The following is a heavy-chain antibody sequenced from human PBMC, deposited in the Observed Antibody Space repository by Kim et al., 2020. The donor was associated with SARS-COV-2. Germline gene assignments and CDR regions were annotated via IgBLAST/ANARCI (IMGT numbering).Heavy chain of an antibody. V-gene: IGHV5-10-1*01. D-gene: IGHD1-1*01. CDR3: ARLLYNWKLDY. CDR2: T. J-gene: IGHJ4*02. Sequence: TNYSPSVQGHVTISADKSISTAYLQWSSLKASDTAMYYCARLLYNWKLDYWGQGTLVTVSS.